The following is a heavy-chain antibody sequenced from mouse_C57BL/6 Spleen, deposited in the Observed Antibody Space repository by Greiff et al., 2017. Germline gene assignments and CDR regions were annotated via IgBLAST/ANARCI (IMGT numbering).Heavy chain of an antibody. CDR2: IRNKANGYTT. CDR3: ARYHGYYGKDYFDY. D-gene: IGHD1-1*01. CDR1: GFTFTDYY. J-gene: IGHJ2*01. Sequence: DVMLVESGGGLVQPGGSLSLSCAASGFTFTDYYMSWVRQPPGKALEWLGFIRNKANGYTTEYSASVKGRFTISRDNSQSILYLQMNALRAEDSATYYCARYHGYYGKDYFDYWGQGTTLTVSS. V-gene: IGHV7-3*01.